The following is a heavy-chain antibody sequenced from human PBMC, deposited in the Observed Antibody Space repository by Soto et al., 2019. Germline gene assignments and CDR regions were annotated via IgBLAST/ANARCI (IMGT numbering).Heavy chain of an antibody. V-gene: IGHV1-69*13. CDR2: IIPIFGTA. CDR1: GGTFSSYA. J-gene: IGHJ6*02. D-gene: IGHD1-1*01. CDR3: ARGRGWVAGTSYYYYGMDV. Sequence: SVKVSCKASGGTFSSYAISWVRQAPGQGLEWMGGIIPIFGTANYAQKFQGRVTITADESTSTAYMELSSLRSEDTAVYYCARGRGWVAGTSYYYYGMDVWGQGTTVTVSS.